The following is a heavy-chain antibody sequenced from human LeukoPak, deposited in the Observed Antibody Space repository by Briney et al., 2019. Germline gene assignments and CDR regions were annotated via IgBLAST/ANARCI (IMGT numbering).Heavy chain of an antibody. J-gene: IGHJ3*02. Sequence: PSETLSLTCTVSGGSISSSSYYWGWIRQPPGKGLEWIGSIYYSGSTYYNPSLKSRVTISVDTSKNQFSLKLSSVTAADTAVYYCASAAYDSSGYYTPINDAFDIWGQGTMVTVSS. CDR3: ASAAYDSSGYYTPINDAFDI. D-gene: IGHD3-22*01. CDR1: GGSISSSSYY. V-gene: IGHV4-39*07. CDR2: IYYSGST.